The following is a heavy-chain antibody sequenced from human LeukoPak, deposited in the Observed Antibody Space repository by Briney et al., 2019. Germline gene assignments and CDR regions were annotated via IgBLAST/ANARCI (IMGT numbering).Heavy chain of an antibody. CDR1: GFSLSTSGVG. CDR3: AHRPLPQRYCTNGVCYTEGYYFDY. Sequence: SGPTLVKHTQTLTLTCTFSGFSLSTSGVGVGWIRQPPGKALEWLALIYWDDDKRYSPSLKSRLTITKDTSKNQVVLTMTNMDPVDTATYYCAHRPLPQRYCTNGVCYTEGYYFDYWGQGTLVTVSS. J-gene: IGHJ4*02. V-gene: IGHV2-5*02. D-gene: IGHD2-8*01. CDR2: IYWDDDK.